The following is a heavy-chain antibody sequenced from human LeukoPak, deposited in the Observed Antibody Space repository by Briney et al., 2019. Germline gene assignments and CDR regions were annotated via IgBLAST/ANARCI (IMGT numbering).Heavy chain of an antibody. V-gene: IGHV1-18*04. D-gene: IGHD6-19*01. CDR2: ISAYNGNT. Sequence: ASVKVSCKASGYTFTGYFMHWVRQAPGQGLEWMGWISAYNGNTNYAQKLQGRVTMTTDTSTSTAYMELRSLRSDDTAVYYCARDVKQWLVSGGYYFDYWGQGTLVTVSS. CDR1: GYTFTGYF. J-gene: IGHJ4*02. CDR3: ARDVKQWLVSGGYYFDY.